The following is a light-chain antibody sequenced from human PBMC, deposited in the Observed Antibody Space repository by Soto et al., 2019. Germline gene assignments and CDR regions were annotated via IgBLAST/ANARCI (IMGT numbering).Light chain of an antibody. CDR1: SSDVGGYNY. J-gene: IGLJ1*01. CDR2: EVS. V-gene: IGLV2-8*01. Sequence: QSVLTQPPSASGSPGQSVTISCTGTSSDVGGYNYVSWYQQHPGKAPKVTIYEVSKRPSGVPDRFSGSKSGSTASLTVSGLQAEDEADYYCSSYAVTNIFVFGTGTKATVL. CDR3: SSYAVTNIFV.